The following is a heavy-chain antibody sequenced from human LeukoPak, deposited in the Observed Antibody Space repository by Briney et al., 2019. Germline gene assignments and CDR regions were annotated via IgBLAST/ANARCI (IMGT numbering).Heavy chain of an antibody. CDR1: GGSISTYY. J-gene: IGHJ4*02. V-gene: IGHV4-59*01. CDR2: IYYSGGT. Sequence: PSETLSLTCTLSGGSISTYYWSWIRQPPGKGQEWIGDIYYSGGTNYNPSLKSRVIISVDTSKNQFSLKLSSVTAADTAVYYCARVSRTGAFDYWGQGTLVTVSS. D-gene: IGHD3-10*01. CDR3: ARVSRTGAFDY.